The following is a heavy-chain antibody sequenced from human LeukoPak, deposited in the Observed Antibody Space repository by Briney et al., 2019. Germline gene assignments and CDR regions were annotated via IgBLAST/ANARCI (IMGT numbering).Heavy chain of an antibody. CDR3: ARDRSSGWYKDY. D-gene: IGHD6-19*01. J-gene: IGHJ4*02. V-gene: IGHV4-61*01. Sequence: SETLSLTCTVSGGSVSSGSYYWSWIRQPPGKGLGWIGYIYYSGSANYNPSLKSRVTISVDTSKNQFSLNLSSVTAADTAVYYCARDRSSGWYKDYWGQGTLVTVSS. CDR1: GGSVSSGSYY. CDR2: IYYSGSA.